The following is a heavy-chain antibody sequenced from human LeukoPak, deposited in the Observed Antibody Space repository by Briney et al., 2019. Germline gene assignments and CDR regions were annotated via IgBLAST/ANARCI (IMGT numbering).Heavy chain of an antibody. D-gene: IGHD2-2*01. CDR3: ARDLGYCSSTSCRDY. Sequence: PSETLSLTCTVSGGSISSSSYYWGWIRQPPGKGLEWIGSIYYSGSTYYNPSLKSRVTISVDRSKNQFSLKLSPVTAADTAVYYCARDLGYCSSTSCRDYWGQGTLVTVSS. V-gene: IGHV4-39*07. CDR1: GGSISSSSYY. CDR2: IYYSGST. J-gene: IGHJ4*02.